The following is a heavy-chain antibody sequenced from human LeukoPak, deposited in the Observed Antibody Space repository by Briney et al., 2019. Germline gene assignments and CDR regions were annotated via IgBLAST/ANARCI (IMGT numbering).Heavy chain of an antibody. CDR2: ISSRSIYI. J-gene: IGHJ6*03. CDR3: AREGTPVYTTSYSYYYMDV. CDR1: GFTFSNYN. D-gene: IGHD2-8*01. Sequence: GGSLRLSCAAFGFTFSNYNMNWVRQAPGKGLEWVSSISSRSIYIHYADSVKGRFTISRDDAKNSLYLQMNSLRAEDTAVYYCAREGTPVYTTSYSYYYMDVWGKGTTVTVSS. V-gene: IGHV3-21*01.